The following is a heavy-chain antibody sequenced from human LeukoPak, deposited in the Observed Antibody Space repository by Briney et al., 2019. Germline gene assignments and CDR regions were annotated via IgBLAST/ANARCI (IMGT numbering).Heavy chain of an antibody. CDR2: ISAYNGNT. D-gene: IGHD1-26*01. Sequence: ASVKVSCKASGYTFTGYYMHWVRQAPGQGLEWMGWISAYNGNTNYAQKLQGRVTMTTDTSTSTAYMELRSLRSDDTAVYYCARVVEGAYQDWGQGTLVTVSS. CDR3: ARVVEGAYQD. CDR1: GYTFTGYY. V-gene: IGHV1-18*04. J-gene: IGHJ4*02.